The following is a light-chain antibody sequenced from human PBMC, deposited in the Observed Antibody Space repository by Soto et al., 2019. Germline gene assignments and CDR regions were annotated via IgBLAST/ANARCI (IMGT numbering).Light chain of an antibody. Sequence: DIQMTQSPSTLSASVGDRVTITCRASQSISSWLAWYQQKPGKAPKLLIYKASSLESGVPSRFSGSGSGTECTLTISSLQPDDFATYYCQQYNSYWTFGQGTNVEIK. CDR3: QQYNSYWT. V-gene: IGKV1-5*03. J-gene: IGKJ1*01. CDR1: QSISSW. CDR2: KAS.